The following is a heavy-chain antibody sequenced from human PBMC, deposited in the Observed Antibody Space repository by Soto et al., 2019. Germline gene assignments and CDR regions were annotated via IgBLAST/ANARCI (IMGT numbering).Heavy chain of an antibody. CDR1: GYTFTSYG. D-gene: IGHD3-3*02. CDR2: ISAYNGNT. V-gene: IGHV1-18*04. Sequence: ASVKVSCKASGYTFTSYGISWVRQAPGQGLEWMGWISAYNGNTNYAQKLQGRVTMTTDTSTSTAYMELRSLRSDDPAVYYCARETVGFLEWTLYYYYGMDVWGQGTTVTVSS. J-gene: IGHJ6*02. CDR3: ARETVGFLEWTLYYYYGMDV.